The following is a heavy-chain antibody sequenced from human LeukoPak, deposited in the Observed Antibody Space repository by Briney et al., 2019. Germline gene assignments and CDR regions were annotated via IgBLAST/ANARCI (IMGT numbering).Heavy chain of an antibody. D-gene: IGHD2-21*02. CDR2: FSGGGGST. V-gene: IGHV3-23*01. J-gene: IGHJ4*02. CDR3: AKDLPCGDDCAQNRFDY. CDR1: GFCFINSW. Sequence: PGGSLRLSCAASGFCFINSWMSWVRQAPGKGLEWVSTFSGGGGSTYYADSVKGRFTISRDNSKNTVFLQMNSLRDEDTAIYYCAKDLPCGDDCAQNRFDYWGQGTLVTVSS.